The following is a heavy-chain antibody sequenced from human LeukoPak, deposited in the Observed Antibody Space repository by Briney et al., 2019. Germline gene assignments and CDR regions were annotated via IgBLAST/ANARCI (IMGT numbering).Heavy chain of an antibody. J-gene: IGHJ4*02. V-gene: IGHV4-59*08. CDR3: ARHYGDYQLRPYFDY. D-gene: IGHD4-17*01. CDR1: GVPISRYS. Sequence: PSETLSLTCTVSGVPISRYSWTWIRQSPGEGLEWIGNIYFSGRTNYNPSLKSRVTASIDTSKSQFSLRLSSVTAADTAVYYCARHYGDYQLRPYFDYWGQGTLVTVSS. CDR2: IYFSGRT.